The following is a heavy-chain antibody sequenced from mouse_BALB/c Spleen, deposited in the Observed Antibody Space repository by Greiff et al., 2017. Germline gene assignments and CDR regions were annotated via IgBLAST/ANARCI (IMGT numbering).Heavy chain of an antibody. CDR2: IRNKANGYTT. Sequence: EVKVEESGGGLVQPGGSLRLSCATSGFTFTDYYMSWVRQPPGKALEWLGFIRNKANGYTTEYSASVKGRFTISRDNSQSILYLQMNTLRAEDSATYYCARQLTGTWFAYWGQGTLVTVSA. CDR1: GFTFTDYY. J-gene: IGHJ3*01. D-gene: IGHD4-1*01. CDR3: ARQLTGTWFAY. V-gene: IGHV7-3*02.